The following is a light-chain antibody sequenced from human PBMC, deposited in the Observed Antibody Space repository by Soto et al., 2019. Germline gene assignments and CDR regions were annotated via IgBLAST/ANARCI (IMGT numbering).Light chain of an antibody. CDR1: QNIRGNE. CDR2: RGS. CDR3: QDYGTSAPWT. Sequence: EVVLTQSPGTLSLSPGERATLSCRASQNIRGNELAWYQQKPGQAPRLLIYRGSSRATGIPDRFSGRGSGTGFTLIISRLEPEDFAVYYCQDYGTSAPWTFGQGTKVEIK. J-gene: IGKJ1*01. V-gene: IGKV3-20*01.